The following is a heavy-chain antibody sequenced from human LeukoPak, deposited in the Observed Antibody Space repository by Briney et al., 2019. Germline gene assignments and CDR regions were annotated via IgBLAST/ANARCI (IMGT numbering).Heavy chain of an antibody. J-gene: IGHJ6*03. CDR2: MNPNSGNT. CDR1: GYTFTSYD. V-gene: IGHV1-8*03. CDR3: ARVYSSSWNNYYYYMDV. Sequence: ASVKVSCKASGYTFTSYDINWVRQATGQGLEWMGWMNPNSGNTGYAQKFQGRVTITRNTSIRTAYMELSSLRSEDTAVYYCARVYSSSWNNYYYYMDVWGKGATVTVSS. D-gene: IGHD6-13*01.